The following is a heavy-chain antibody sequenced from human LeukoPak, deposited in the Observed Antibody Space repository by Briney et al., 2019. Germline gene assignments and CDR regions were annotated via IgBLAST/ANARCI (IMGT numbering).Heavy chain of an antibody. CDR1: GFTFSIYA. CDR2: TSGSGGGT. Sequence: GGSLRLSCAASGFTFSIYAMSSVRQAPGKGLEWVSATSGSGGGTYYADSVKGRFTISRDNSKNTLYLQMNSLRAEDTAVYCCAKGSVYGDFDYWGQGTLVLVSS. V-gene: IGHV3-23*01. D-gene: IGHD4-17*01. J-gene: IGHJ4*02. CDR3: AKGSVYGDFDY.